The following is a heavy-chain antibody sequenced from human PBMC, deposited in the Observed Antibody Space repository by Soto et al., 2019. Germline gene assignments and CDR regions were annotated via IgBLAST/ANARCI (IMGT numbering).Heavy chain of an antibody. V-gene: IGHV3-23*01. J-gene: IGHJ4*02. Sequence: EVQLLESGGGFVQPGGSLRLSCTASGVGLSTYAISWVRQAPGKGLEWVSVISGNSGKTDYADSVKGRFSISRDKSENTVYLQMNRLRAEDTAVYYCDVPRCGGGCYSPFDYWGQGTLVTVSS. CDR1: GVGLSTYA. D-gene: IGHD2-21*02. CDR3: DVPRCGGGCYSPFDY. CDR2: ISGNSGKT.